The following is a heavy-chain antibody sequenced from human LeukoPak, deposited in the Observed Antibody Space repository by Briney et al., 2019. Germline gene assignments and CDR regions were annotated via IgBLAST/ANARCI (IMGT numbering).Heavy chain of an antibody. CDR2: ISGSGGST. V-gene: IGHV3-23*01. J-gene: IGHJ3*02. D-gene: IGHD6-13*01. CDR3: AKEGYSSSWFNNDASDI. Sequence: GGSLRLSCAASGFTFSSYAMSWVRQAPGKGLEWVSAISGSGGSTYYADSVKGRFTISRDNSKNTLYLQMNSLRAEDTAVYYCAKEGYSSSWFNNDASDIWGQGTMVTVSS. CDR1: GFTFSSYA.